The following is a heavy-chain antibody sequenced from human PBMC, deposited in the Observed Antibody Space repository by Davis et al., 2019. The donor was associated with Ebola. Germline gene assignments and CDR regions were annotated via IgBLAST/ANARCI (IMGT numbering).Heavy chain of an antibody. Sequence: SVKVSCKASGGTFSSYAISRVRQAPGQGLEWMGRIIPILGIANYAQKFQGWVTMTRDTSISTAYMELSRLRSDDTAVYYCARGRKLSSGWLNWFDPWGQGTLVTVSS. CDR2: IIPILGIA. V-gene: IGHV1-69*04. D-gene: IGHD6-19*01. CDR1: GGTFSSYA. CDR3: ARGRKLSSGWLNWFDP. J-gene: IGHJ5*02.